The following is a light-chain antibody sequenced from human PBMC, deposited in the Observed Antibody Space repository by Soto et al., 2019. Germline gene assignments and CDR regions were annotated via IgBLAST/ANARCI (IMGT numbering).Light chain of an antibody. Sequence: QAVVTQESSFSVSPGGTVTLTCGLISGSVSTAHNPNWYQQTPGQAPRTLIYSTTTRSSGVPDRFSGSILGNKAALTITGAQADDESDYYCALFMGNGISVFGTGSKVTVL. J-gene: IGLJ1*01. CDR2: STT. CDR3: ALFMGNGISV. V-gene: IGLV8-61*01. CDR1: SGSVSTAHN.